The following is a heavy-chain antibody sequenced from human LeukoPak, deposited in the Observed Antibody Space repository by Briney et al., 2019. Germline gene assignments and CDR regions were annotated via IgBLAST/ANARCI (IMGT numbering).Heavy chain of an antibody. Sequence: GSLRLSCAASGFTFSSYSMNWVRQAPGKGLEWIGSIYHSGSTYYNPSLKSRVTISVDTSKSQFSLKLSSVTAADTAVYYCARDPASDPGAFDIWGQGTMVTVSS. J-gene: IGHJ3*02. V-gene: IGHV4-38-2*02. CDR1: GFTFSSYS. CDR3: ARDPASDPGAFDI. D-gene: IGHD6-25*01. CDR2: IYHSGST.